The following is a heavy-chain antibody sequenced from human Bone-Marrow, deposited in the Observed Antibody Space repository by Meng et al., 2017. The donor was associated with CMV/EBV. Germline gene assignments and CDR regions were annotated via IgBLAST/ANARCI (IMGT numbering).Heavy chain of an antibody. Sequence: GESLKISCAASGFTFSSYAMSWVRQAPGKGLEWVSAISGSGGSTYYADSVKGRFTISRDNSKNTLYLQMNSLRAEDTAVYYCANFGYDSSGYDAFDIWGQGTMVTVSS. CDR1: GFTFSSYA. CDR2: ISGSGGST. D-gene: IGHD3-22*01. V-gene: IGHV3-23*01. J-gene: IGHJ3*02. CDR3: ANFGYDSSGYDAFDI.